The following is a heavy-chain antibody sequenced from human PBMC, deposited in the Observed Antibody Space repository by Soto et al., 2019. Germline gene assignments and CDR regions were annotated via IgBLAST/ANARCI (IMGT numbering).Heavy chain of an antibody. J-gene: IGHJ4*02. Sequence: SETLSLTCTVSGDSMSSSSWWNWVRQPPGKGLEWIGEAHHSGRTNYNPSLKSRVTISVDRSQNLFSLKLASVTAADTAVYYCARGGADIVLVPAATRYYYDSSGYSFFDYWGQGTLVTVSS. CDR3: ARGGADIVLVPAATRYYYDSSGYSFFDY. CDR2: AHHSGRT. CDR1: GDSMSSSSW. D-gene: IGHD3-22*01. V-gene: IGHV4-4*02.